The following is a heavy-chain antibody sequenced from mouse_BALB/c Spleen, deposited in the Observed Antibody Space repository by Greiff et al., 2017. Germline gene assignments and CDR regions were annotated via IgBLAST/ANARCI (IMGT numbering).Heavy chain of an antibody. CDR1: GFNIKDTY. CDR2: IDPANGNT. D-gene: IGHD1-1*01. J-gene: IGHJ4*01. Sequence: DVKLQESGAELVKPGASVKLSCTASGFNIKDTYMHWVKQRPEQGLEWIGRIDPANGNTKYDPKFQGKATITADTSSNTAYLQLSSLTSEDTAVYYCAPYYYGSRSYAMDYWGQGTSVTVSS. V-gene: IGHV14-3*02. CDR3: APYYYGSRSYAMDY.